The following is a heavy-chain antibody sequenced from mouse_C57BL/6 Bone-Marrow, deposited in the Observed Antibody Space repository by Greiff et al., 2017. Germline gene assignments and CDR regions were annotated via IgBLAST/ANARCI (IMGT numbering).Heavy chain of an antibody. CDR2: IFPGDGDT. CDR1: GYAFSSSW. J-gene: IGHJ3*01. Sequence: QVQLQQSGPELVKPGASVKISCKASGYAFSSSWMNWVKQRPGKGLEWIGRIFPGDGDTNYNGKVKGKATLTADKSSNTAYMQLSSLTSEDSAVYFCARWDGYAYWGQGTLVTVSA. V-gene: IGHV1-82*01. CDR3: ARWDGYAY. D-gene: IGHD2-3*01.